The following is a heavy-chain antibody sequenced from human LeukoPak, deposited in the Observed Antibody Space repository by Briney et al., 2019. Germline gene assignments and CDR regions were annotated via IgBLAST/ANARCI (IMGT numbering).Heavy chain of an antibody. D-gene: IGHD3-10*01. CDR1: GFTFSSYW. Sequence: GGSLRLSCAASGFTFSSYWMHWVRQAPGKGLVWVSRINSDGSSTSYADSVKGRFIISRDNAKNTLYLQMSSLRAEDTAVYYCTRDLDGSGSYHWFDPWGQGNLVTVSS. J-gene: IGHJ5*02. CDR2: INSDGSST. V-gene: IGHV3-74*01. CDR3: TRDLDGSGSYHWFDP.